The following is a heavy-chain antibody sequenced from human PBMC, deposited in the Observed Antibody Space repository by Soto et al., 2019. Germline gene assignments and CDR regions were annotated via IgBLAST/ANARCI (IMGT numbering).Heavy chain of an antibody. Sequence: ESGPTLVNPTQTLTVTCTFSGFSVSTSGICVNWIRQPPGKALEWLGRIDWDDDIYYSASLKTRLTISKTTSENQVVLTMTNMAPVDTATYYCARYGNRGPDYYYDMDVWGRGTTVTVSS. CDR2: IDWDDDI. D-gene: IGHD3-10*01. CDR3: ARYGNRGPDYYYDMDV. J-gene: IGHJ6*02. CDR1: GFSVSTSGIC. V-gene: IGHV2-70*11.